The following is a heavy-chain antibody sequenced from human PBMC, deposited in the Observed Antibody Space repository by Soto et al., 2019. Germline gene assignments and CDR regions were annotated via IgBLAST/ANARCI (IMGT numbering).Heavy chain of an antibody. CDR2: INPNSGGT. J-gene: IGHJ6*02. V-gene: IGHV1-2*04. CDR3: ARDRSGGPAGGMDV. D-gene: IGHD2-15*01. Sequence: QVQLVQSGTEVKKPGASVKVSCKASGYTFTGYYMHWVRQAPGQGLEWMGWINPNSGGTNYAQEFQGWVTMTRDTSISTAYMELSRLTPDDTAVYYCARDRSGGPAGGMDVWGQGTTVTVSS. CDR1: GYTFTGYY.